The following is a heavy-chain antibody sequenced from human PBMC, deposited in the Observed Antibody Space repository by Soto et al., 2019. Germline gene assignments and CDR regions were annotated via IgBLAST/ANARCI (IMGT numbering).Heavy chain of an antibody. CDR3: AKVRADYYDSSGPIDY. J-gene: IGHJ4*02. D-gene: IGHD3-22*01. CDR1: GFTFSSYV. Sequence: EVQLLESGGGLVQPGGSLRLSCAASGFTFSSYVMSWVRQAPGKGLEWVSAISGSGGSTYYGDSVKGRVTSSRGNSKKTLYLQMNSLRAEDTAVYYCAKVRADYYDSSGPIDYWGQGTLVTVSS. V-gene: IGHV3-23*01. CDR2: ISGSGGST.